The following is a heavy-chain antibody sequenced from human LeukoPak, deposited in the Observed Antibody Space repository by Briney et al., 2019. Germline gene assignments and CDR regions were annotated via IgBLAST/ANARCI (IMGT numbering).Heavy chain of an antibody. CDR2: ISGSGGST. CDR3: AKAKKIYSSGRKYYFDY. CDR1: GFTVSSNY. Sequence: GGSLRLSCAASGFTVSSNYMSWVRQAPGKGLERVSVISGSGGSTYYADSVKGRFTISRDNSKNTLYLQMNSLRAEDTAVYYCAKAKKIYSSGRKYYFDYWGQGTLVTVSS. J-gene: IGHJ4*02. V-gene: IGHV3-23*01. D-gene: IGHD6-19*01.